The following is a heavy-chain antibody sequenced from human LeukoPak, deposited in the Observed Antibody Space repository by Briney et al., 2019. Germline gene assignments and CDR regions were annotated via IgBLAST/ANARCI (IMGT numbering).Heavy chain of an antibody. Sequence: PGGSLRLSCAASGLTFSGYAMSWVRQAPGKGLEWVSAISGSGGSTYYADSVKGRFTISRDNSKNPLYLQMNSLRAADTAVYYCGNLGVMNDILTGYYSEGVDYWGQGTLVTVSS. V-gene: IGHV3-23*01. D-gene: IGHD3-9*01. J-gene: IGHJ4*02. CDR3: GNLGVMNDILTGYYSEGVDY. CDR1: GLTFSGYA. CDR2: ISGSGGST.